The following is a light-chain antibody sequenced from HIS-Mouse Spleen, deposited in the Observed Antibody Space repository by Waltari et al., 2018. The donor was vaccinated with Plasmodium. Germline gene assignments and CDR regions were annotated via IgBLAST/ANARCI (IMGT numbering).Light chain of an antibody. V-gene: IGLV2-23*01. CDR3: CSYAGSSTWV. CDR2: EGS. Sequence: QSALTQPASVSGSPGQSIPISCTGTSSDVGSYNLFSWYQQHPGKAPKLSIYEGSKRPSGVSNRFSGSKSGNTASLTISGLQAEDEADYYCCSYAGSSTWVFGGGTKLTVL. CDR1: SSDVGSYNL. J-gene: IGLJ3*02.